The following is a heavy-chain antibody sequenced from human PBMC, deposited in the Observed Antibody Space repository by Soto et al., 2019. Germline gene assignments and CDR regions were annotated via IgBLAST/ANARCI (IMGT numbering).Heavy chain of an antibody. J-gene: IGHJ5*02. CDR3: AKDRGVRTYGSGSYYS. CDR1: GFTFSSYA. Sequence: PGGSLRLSCAASGFTFSSYAMSWVRQAPGKGLEWVSAISGSGGSTYYADSVKGRFTISRDNSKNTLYLQMNSLRAEDTAVYYCAKDRGVRTYGSGSYYSWGQGTLVTVSS. D-gene: IGHD3-10*01. V-gene: IGHV3-23*01. CDR2: ISGSGGST.